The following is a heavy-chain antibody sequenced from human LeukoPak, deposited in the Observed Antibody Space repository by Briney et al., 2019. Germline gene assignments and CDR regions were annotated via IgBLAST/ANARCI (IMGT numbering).Heavy chain of an antibody. Sequence: SVKVSCKASGGTFSSYAISWVRQPPGQGLEWMGGIIPIFGTANYAQKFQGRVTITPDESTSTAYMELSSLRSEDTAVYYCARGSMTTGDFQHWGQGTLVTVSS. D-gene: IGHD2/OR15-2a*01. CDR3: ARGSMTTGDFQH. V-gene: IGHV1-69*13. CDR1: GGTFSSYA. CDR2: IIPIFGTA. J-gene: IGHJ1*01.